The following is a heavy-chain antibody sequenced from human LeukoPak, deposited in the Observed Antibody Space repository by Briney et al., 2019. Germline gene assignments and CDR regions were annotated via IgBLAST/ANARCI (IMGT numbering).Heavy chain of an antibody. Sequence: NPSETLSLTCSVSDDSITMYYWTWIRKPPGKGLEWIGYVDHTGSTNFNPSLNGRVSISRDTTKNLFSLRLRSVTAADTAVYFCARGRVSSSTWYSTYYYYFYMDVWGKGTTVTVSS. CDR3: ARGRVSSSTWYSTYYYYFYMDV. D-gene: IGHD1-1*01. CDR1: DDSITMYY. CDR2: VDHTGST. J-gene: IGHJ6*03. V-gene: IGHV4-59*13.